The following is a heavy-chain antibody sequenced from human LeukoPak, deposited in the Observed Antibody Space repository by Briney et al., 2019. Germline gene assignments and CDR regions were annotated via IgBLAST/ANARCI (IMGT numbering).Heavy chain of an antibody. CDR1: RFTFSSYE. CDR3: ARSYYDTSGYYPGAFDI. V-gene: IGHV3-48*03. D-gene: IGHD3-22*01. Sequence: GGSLRLSCAASRFTFSSYEMNWVRQAPGKGLEWVSYISTGGSSIYYADSVKGRFTISRDNSKNTLYLQMNSLRAEDTAVFYCARSYYDTSGYYPGAFDIWGQGTMVTVSS. J-gene: IGHJ3*02. CDR2: ISTGGSSI.